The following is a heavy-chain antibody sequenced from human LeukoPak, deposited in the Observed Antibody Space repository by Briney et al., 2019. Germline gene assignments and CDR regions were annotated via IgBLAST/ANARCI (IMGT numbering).Heavy chain of an antibody. J-gene: IGHJ4*02. CDR1: GDSISSGSYY. CDR3: ARVDGHAGYYDSSGFLDY. V-gene: IGHV4-61*02. Sequence: PSETLSLTCTVSGDSISSGSYYWSWIRQPAGKGLEWIGRIYTSGSTNYNPSLKSRVTISVDTSKNQFSLKLSSVTAADTAVYYCARVDGHAGYYDSSGFLDYWGQGTLVTVSS. D-gene: IGHD3-22*01. CDR2: IYTSGST.